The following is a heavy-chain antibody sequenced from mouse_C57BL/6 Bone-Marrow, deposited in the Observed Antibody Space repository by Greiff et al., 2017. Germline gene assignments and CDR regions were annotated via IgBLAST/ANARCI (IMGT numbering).Heavy chain of an antibody. V-gene: IGHV1-54*01. CDR2: INPGSGGT. CDR1: GYAFTNYL. D-gene: IGHD2-3*01. CDR3: AREDDGYYWFAY. Sequence: VQLKESGAELVRPGTSVKVSCKASGYAFTNYLIEWVKQRPGLGLEWIGVINPGSGGTNYNEKFKGKATLTADKSSSTAYMQLSSLTSEDSAVYFCAREDDGYYWFAYWGQGTLVTVSA. J-gene: IGHJ3*01.